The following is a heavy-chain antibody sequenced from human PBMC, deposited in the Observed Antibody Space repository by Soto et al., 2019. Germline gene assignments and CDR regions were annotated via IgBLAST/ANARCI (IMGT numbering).Heavy chain of an antibody. CDR2: IFHSGNA. J-gene: IGHJ4*01. CDR3: ARAHAPTLPFDY. V-gene: IGHV4-59*01. D-gene: IGHD2-2*01. Sequence: SETLSLTCTVSGGSIRNVYWSWIRQPPGKGLEWIGFIFHSGNAKYNPSLKSQVTISVDTSKNQFSLSLDSVTAADTAVYFCARAHAPTLPFDYWGQGNLVT. CDR1: GGSIRNVY.